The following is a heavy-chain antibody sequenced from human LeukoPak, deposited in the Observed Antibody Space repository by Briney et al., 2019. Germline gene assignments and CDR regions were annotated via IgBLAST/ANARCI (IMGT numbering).Heavy chain of an antibody. J-gene: IGHJ3*02. CDR1: GYTFTSYG. V-gene: IGHV1-18*01. CDR2: ISAYNGIT. CDR3: ARGGRYYDSTGYRVYAIDI. D-gene: IGHD3-22*01. Sequence: ASVKVSRKASGYTFTSYGISWVRQAPGQGLEWMGWISAYNGITNYAQKLQGRVTMTTDTSTSTAYMELRSLRSDDTAVYYCARGGRYYDSTGYRVYAIDIWGQGTMVTVSS.